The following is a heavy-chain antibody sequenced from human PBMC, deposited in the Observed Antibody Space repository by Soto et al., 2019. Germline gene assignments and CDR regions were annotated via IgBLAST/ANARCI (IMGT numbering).Heavy chain of an antibody. J-gene: IGHJ4*02. CDR2: IWYDGGNK. CDR3: ARDGAIMITIFGVVTLDPAYYFDY. Sequence: PGGSLRLSCAASGFTFSSYGMHWVRQAPGKGLEWVAVIWYDGGNKYYADSVKGRFTISRDNSKNTLYLQMNSLRAEDTAVYYCARDGAIMITIFGVVTLDPAYYFDYWGQGTLVTVSS. CDR1: GFTFSSYG. V-gene: IGHV3-33*01. D-gene: IGHD3-3*01.